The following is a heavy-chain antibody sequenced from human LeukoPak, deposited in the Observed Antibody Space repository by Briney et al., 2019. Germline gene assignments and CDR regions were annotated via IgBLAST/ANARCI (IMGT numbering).Heavy chain of an antibody. CDR1: GGSISSRTYY. CDR3: ASLRVPGDFDY. CDR2: IYYSGST. V-gene: IGHV4-39*01. Sequence: SATLSLTCTVSGGSISSRTYYWAWIRQPPGQGLEWIGNIYYSGSTYYNPSLKSRLTMSIDTSKNQFSLNLRSVTAADTALYYCASLRVPGDFDYWGQGTLVTVSS. J-gene: IGHJ4*02.